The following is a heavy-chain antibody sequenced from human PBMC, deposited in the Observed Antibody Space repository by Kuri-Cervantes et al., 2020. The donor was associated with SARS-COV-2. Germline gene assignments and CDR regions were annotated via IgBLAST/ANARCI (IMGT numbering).Heavy chain of an antibody. D-gene: IGHD6-6*01. CDR2: IWYDGSNK. CDR3: AKGSLEYSSSPFDY. Sequence: GGSLRLSCAASGFTFSSYGMHWVRQAPGKGLEWVAVIWYDGSNKYYADSVKGRFTISRDNSKNTLYLQMNSLRAEDTAVYYCAKGSLEYSSSPFDYWGQGTLVTGS. J-gene: IGHJ4*02. V-gene: IGHV3-33*06. CDR1: GFTFSSYG.